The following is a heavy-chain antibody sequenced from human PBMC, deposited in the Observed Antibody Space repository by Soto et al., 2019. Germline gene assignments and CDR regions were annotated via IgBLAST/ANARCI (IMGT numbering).Heavy chain of an antibody. CDR3: ASDTAMPTYYYYYGMDV. Sequence: GASVKASCKASGYTFTSYAMHCVRQAPGQRLEWMGWINAGNGNTKYSQKFQGRVTITRDTSASTAYMELSSLRSEDTAVYYCASDTAMPTYYYYYGMDVWGQGTTVTVSS. CDR2: INAGNGNT. V-gene: IGHV1-3*01. CDR1: GYTFTSYA. D-gene: IGHD5-18*01. J-gene: IGHJ6*02.